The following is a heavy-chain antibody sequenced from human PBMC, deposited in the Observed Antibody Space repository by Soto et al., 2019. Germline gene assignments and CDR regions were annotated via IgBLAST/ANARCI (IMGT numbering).Heavy chain of an antibody. D-gene: IGHD3-10*01. CDR1: GFTFSGYA. J-gene: IGHJ2*01. Sequence: VQLLDSGGGLVQPGGSLRLSCAASGFTFSGYALTWVRQAPGKGLEWVSAISGGGDATFYADSVKGRFTISRDNSKNTLYLQMNTLRAEDTAVYCCAGKVSGSPVRPDLWYFDLWGRGTLVTVSS. CDR3: AGKVSGSPVRPDLWYFDL. CDR2: ISGGGDAT. V-gene: IGHV3-23*01.